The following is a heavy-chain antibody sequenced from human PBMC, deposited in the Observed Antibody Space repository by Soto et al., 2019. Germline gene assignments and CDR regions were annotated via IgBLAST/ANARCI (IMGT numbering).Heavy chain of an antibody. CDR1: GGTFSSYS. Sequence: QVQLVQSGAEVKKPGSSVKVSCKASGGTFSSYSINWVRRAPGQGLEWMGEIIPIFGTANDAQNFQGRVTITADESTSTAYMELSSLRSEDTAVYYCARDGGRHSGGIDYWGQGTLVTVSS. V-gene: IGHV1-69*01. CDR3: ARDGGRHSGGIDY. CDR2: IIPIFGTA. D-gene: IGHD1-26*01. J-gene: IGHJ4*02.